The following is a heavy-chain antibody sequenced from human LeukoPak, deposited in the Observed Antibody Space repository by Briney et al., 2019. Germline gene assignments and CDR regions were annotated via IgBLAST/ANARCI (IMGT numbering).Heavy chain of an antibody. CDR3: ARYGFSAVWQGGWHAFDI. CDR2: INPTTGDT. V-gene: IGHV1-46*01. CDR1: GYTFTSHD. J-gene: IGHJ3*02. D-gene: IGHD2-15*01. Sequence: ASVKVSRKASGYTFTSHDMHWVRQAPGQGLEWMGIINPTTGDTTYAQKFQCRLTMTRDMSTSTVYMELSSLTSEDTAVFYCARYGFSAVWQGGWHAFDIWGQGTVVTVSS.